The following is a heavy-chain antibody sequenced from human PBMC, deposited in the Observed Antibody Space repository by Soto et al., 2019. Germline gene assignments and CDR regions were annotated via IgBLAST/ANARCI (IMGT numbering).Heavy chain of an antibody. CDR3: AKGPLGDYAYDY. CDR2: ISGSGGST. Sequence: EVQLLESGGGLVQPGGSLRLSCAASGFTFSSYAMSWVRQAPGKGLEWVSSISGSGGSTYYADSVKGRFTISRDISKNTLYLQMNSLRAEDTAVYYCAKGPLGDYAYDYWGQGTLVTVSS. J-gene: IGHJ4*02. V-gene: IGHV3-23*01. CDR1: GFTFSSYA. D-gene: IGHD4-17*01.